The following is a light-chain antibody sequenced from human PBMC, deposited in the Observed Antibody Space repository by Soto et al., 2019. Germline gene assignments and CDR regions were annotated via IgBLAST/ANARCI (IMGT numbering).Light chain of an antibody. J-gene: IGLJ1*01. V-gene: IGLV2-14*01. CDR2: EVT. CDR1: SSDIGGYNY. Sequence: QSVLTQPASVSGSPGQSNTVSCTGTSSDIGGYNYVSWYQQHPGKAPKLMVYEVTNRPSGVSDRFSGSKSGNTASLTISGLQADDEGYYYCSSYTSRSTLYVFGTGTKLTVL. CDR3: SSYTSRSTLYV.